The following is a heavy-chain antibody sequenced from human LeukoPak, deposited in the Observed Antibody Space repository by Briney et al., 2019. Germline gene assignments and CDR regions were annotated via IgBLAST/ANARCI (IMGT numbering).Heavy chain of an antibody. V-gene: IGHV4-39*07. CDR3: AGGRVRWLQLLGGFDY. Sequence: SETLSLTCTVSGGSISSSSYYWGWIRQPPGKGLEWIGSIYYSGSTYYNPSLKSRVTISVDTSKNQFSLKLSSVTAADTAVYYCAGGRVRWLQLLGGFDYWGQGTLVTVSS. CDR2: IYYSGST. D-gene: IGHD5-24*01. CDR1: GGSISSSSYY. J-gene: IGHJ4*02.